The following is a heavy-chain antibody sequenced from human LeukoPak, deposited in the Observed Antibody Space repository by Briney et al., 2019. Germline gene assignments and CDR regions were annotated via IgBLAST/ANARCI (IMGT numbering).Heavy chain of an antibody. CDR1: GFTFGSYS. D-gene: IGHD6-6*01. Sequence: GGSLRLSCAASGFTFGSYSMNWVRQAPGKGLEWVSSISSSSSYIYYADSVKGRFTISRDNAKNSLYLQMNSLRAEDTAVYYCARAKYSSSSGIMGYWGQGTLVTVSS. V-gene: IGHV3-21*01. CDR3: ARAKYSSSSGIMGY. CDR2: ISSSSSYI. J-gene: IGHJ4*02.